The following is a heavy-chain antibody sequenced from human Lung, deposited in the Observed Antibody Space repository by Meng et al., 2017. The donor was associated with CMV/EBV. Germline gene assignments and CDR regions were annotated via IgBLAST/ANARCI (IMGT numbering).Heavy chain of an antibody. V-gene: IGHV1-2*02. D-gene: IGHD1-26*01. CDR2: INPNSGGT. Sequence: QVQLVQSGAEVKKPXXPVKVXCKASGYTFTGYYMHWVRQAPGQGLEWMGWINPNSGGTNYAQKFQGRVTMTRDTSISTAYMELSRLRSDDTAVYYCATGWGATYRLDYWGQGTLGTVCS. CDR3: ATGWGATYRLDY. CDR1: GYTFTGYY. J-gene: IGHJ4*02.